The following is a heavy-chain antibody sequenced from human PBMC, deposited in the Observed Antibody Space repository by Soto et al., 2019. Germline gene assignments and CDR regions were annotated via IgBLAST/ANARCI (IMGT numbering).Heavy chain of an antibody. V-gene: IGHV2-5*02. CDR2: IYWDDDK. J-gene: IGHJ4*02. Sequence: QITLKESGPTLVKPTQTLTLTCTFSGFSLSTTGVGVGWIRQPPEKALEWLTLIYWDDDKRYSPSLKSRLTIHKDTSKNQVVLTMTNMDPVDTATYYCAHSSRILTGYTYYFDYWGQGALVTVSS. CDR3: AHSSRILTGYTYYFDY. D-gene: IGHD3-9*01. CDR1: GFSLSTTGVG.